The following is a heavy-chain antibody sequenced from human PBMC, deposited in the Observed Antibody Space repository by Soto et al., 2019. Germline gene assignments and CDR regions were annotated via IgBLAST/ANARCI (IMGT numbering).Heavy chain of an antibody. CDR1: GYSFTSYW. CDR2: IDPSDSYT. D-gene: IGHD6-13*01. CDR3: ARQQRTRSWYRTGTYYYYGMDV. Sequence: GESLKISCKGSGYSFTSYWISWVRQMPGKGLEWMGRIDPSDSYTNYSPSFQGHVTISADKSISTAYLQWSSLKASDTAMYYCARQQRTRSWYRTGTYYYYGMDVWGQGTTVTVSS. J-gene: IGHJ6*02. V-gene: IGHV5-10-1*01.